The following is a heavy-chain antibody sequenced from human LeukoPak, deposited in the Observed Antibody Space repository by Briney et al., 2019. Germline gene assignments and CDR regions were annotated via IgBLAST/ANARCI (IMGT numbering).Heavy chain of an antibody. CDR2: ISGSGNFI. CDR3: ANYGQVLDS. D-gene: IGHD4-17*01. Sequence: GGSLRLSCAASGFTFTSYTMNWVRQAPGKGLEWISHISGSGNFIYYADSVKGRFTVSRDNARNSLYLQMSSLRVEDTAIYYCANYGQVLDSWGQGTLVTVSS. V-gene: IGHV3-21*05. CDR1: GFTFTSYT. J-gene: IGHJ4*02.